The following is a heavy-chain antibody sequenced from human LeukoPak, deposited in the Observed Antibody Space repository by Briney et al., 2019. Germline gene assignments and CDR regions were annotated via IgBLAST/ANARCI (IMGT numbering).Heavy chain of an antibody. CDR3: ESTIGAAATY. D-gene: IGHD6-13*01. CDR1: GFTFSSKW. CDR2: IKPDGSST. V-gene: IGHV3-74*01. Sequence: PGGSLRLSCVASGFTFSSKWMHWVRQAPGKGLVWVSTIKPDGSSTTYADSVKGRFTISRGNAKNTLNLQMNSLRAEDTAVYYCESTIGAAATYWGQGILVTVSS. J-gene: IGHJ4*02.